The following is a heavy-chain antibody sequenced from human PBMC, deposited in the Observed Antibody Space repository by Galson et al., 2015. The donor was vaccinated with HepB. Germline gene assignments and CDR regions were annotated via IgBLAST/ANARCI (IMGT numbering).Heavy chain of an antibody. CDR2: IKHTGNEI. D-gene: IGHD1-26*01. CDR3: ARDWDATVKYYGTDV. CDR1: GFSFSTYW. V-gene: IGHV3-7*03. J-gene: IGHJ6*02. Sequence: SLRLSCAASGFSFSTYWMAWVRQAPGKGLEWVANIKHTGNEIYYVDSVRGRFTISRDNAKNSLYLQMNSLRAEDTAVYYCARDWDATVKYYGTDVWGRGTTVTVS.